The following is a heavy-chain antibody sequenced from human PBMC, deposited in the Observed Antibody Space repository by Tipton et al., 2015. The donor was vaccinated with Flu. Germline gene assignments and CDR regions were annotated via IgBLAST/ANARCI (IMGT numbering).Heavy chain of an antibody. CDR2: ISWNSGSI. Sequence: SLRLSCAASGFTFDDYAMHWVRQAPGKGLEWVSGISWNSGSIGYADSVKGRFTISRDNAKNSLYLQMNSLRAEDTALYYCAKGVPSYYDFWSGYKPYYYYGMDVWGQGTTVTVSS. V-gene: IGHV3-9*01. D-gene: IGHD3-3*01. CDR1: GFTFDDYA. J-gene: IGHJ6*02. CDR3: AKGVPSYYDFWSGYKPYYYYGMDV.